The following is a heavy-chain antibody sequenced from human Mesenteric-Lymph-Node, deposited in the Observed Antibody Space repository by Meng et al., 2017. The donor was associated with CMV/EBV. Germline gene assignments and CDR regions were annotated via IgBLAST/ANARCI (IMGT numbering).Heavy chain of an antibody. V-gene: IGHV3-30*19. Sequence: GESLKISCAASGFTFSSYGMNWVRQAPGKGLEWVAVISFDESNTYYADSVKGRFTISRDNSKNTLFMQMNSLKPEDTAIYYCAREGDNTGYYQVYFDNWGQGTLVTVSS. D-gene: IGHD3-9*01. CDR3: AREGDNTGYYQVYFDN. CDR1: GFTFSSYG. J-gene: IGHJ4*02. CDR2: ISFDESNT.